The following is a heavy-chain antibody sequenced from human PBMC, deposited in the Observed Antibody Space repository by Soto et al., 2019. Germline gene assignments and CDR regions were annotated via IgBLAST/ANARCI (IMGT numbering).Heavy chain of an antibody. Sequence: SETLSLTCTVSGGSVSSGSYYWSWIRQPPGKGLEWIGYIYYSGSTNYNPSLKSRVTISVDTSKNQFSLKLSSVTAADTGGYYCARGNAGLQLGNYFDYWGQGTLVTVSS. J-gene: IGHJ4*02. CDR2: IYYSGST. CDR3: ARGNAGLQLGNYFDY. D-gene: IGHD5-12*01. V-gene: IGHV4-61*01. CDR1: GGSVSSGSYY.